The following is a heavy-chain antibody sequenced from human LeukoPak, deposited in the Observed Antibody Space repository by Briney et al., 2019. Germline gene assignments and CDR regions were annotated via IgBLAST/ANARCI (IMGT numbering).Heavy chain of an antibody. Sequence: ASVKVSCKASGYTFTGYYLHWVRQAPGQGLEWMGIINPSGGSTSYAQKFQGRVTMTRDTSTSTVYMELSSLRSEDTAVYYCARDGGGVVVPAATDGIDYWGQGTLVTVSS. CDR2: INPSGGST. J-gene: IGHJ4*02. CDR3: ARDGGGVVVPAATDGIDY. CDR1: GYTFTGYY. D-gene: IGHD2-2*01. V-gene: IGHV1-46*01.